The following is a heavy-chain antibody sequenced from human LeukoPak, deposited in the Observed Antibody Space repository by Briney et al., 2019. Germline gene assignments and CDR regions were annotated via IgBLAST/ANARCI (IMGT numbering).Heavy chain of an antibody. CDR2: MNPNSGNT. CDR1: GGTFSSYA. V-gene: IGHV1-8*03. J-gene: IGHJ4*02. D-gene: IGHD4-17*01. Sequence: ASVKVSCKASGGTFSSYAINWVRQATGQGLEWVGWMNPNSGNTGYAQKFQGRVTITRNTSISTAYMELSSLRSEDTAVYYCARGQANGDQVFDYWGQGTLVTVSS. CDR3: ARGQANGDQVFDY.